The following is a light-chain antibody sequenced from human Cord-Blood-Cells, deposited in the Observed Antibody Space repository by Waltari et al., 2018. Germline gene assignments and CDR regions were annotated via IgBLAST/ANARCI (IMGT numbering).Light chain of an antibody. V-gene: IGKV1-27*01. CDR3: QEYNSAPFT. J-gene: IGKJ3*01. CDR1: QGLSNY. Sequence: DIQMIQSPSSLSASVGDTVTITCRASQGLSNYLARYQQKPRKGPKLLIYAASTLQSGVPSRFSGSGSGTDFTLTISSLQPEDVATYYCQEYNSAPFTFGPGTKVDI. CDR2: AAS.